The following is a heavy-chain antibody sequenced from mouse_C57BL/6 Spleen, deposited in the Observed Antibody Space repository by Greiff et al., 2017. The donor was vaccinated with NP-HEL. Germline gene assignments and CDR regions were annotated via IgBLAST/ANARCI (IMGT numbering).Heavy chain of an antibody. Sequence: VQLQQSGPELVKPGASVKISCKASGYAFSSSWMNWVKQRPGKGLEWIGRIYPGDGDTNYNGKFKGKATLAADKSSSTAYMQLSSLTSEDSAVYFCARWGDGYAMDYWGQGTSVTVSS. CDR2: IYPGDGDT. CDR1: GYAFSSSW. CDR3: ARWGDGYAMDY. V-gene: IGHV1-82*01. J-gene: IGHJ4*01.